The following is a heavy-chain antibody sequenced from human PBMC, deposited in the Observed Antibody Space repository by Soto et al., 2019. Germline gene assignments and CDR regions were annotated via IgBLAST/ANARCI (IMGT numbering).Heavy chain of an antibody. CDR3: ARAHSSGYYYFDY. D-gene: IGHD3-22*01. CDR2: ISSSGSTI. CDR1: GFTFSDHY. V-gene: IGHV3-11*01. J-gene: IGHJ4*02. Sequence: GGSLRLSCAASGFTFSDHYMSWIRQAPGKGLEWVSYISSSGSTIYNADSVKGRFTISRDNAKNSLYLQVNSLRAEDTAVYYCARAHSSGYYYFDYWGQGTLVTVSS.